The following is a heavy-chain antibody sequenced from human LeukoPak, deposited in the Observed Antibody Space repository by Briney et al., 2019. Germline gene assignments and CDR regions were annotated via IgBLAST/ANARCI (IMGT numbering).Heavy chain of an antibody. V-gene: IGHV3-30-3*01. J-gene: IGHJ6*02. CDR3: ARDTIFGVVPSYYYYYGMDV. D-gene: IGHD3-3*01. Sequence: GGSLRLSCAVSGFTFSSYWMHWVRQAPGKGLEWVAVISYDGSNKYYADSVKGRFTISRDNSKNTLYLQMNSLRAEDTAVYYCARDTIFGVVPSYYYYYGMDVWGQGTTVTVSS. CDR1: GFTFSSYW. CDR2: ISYDGSNK.